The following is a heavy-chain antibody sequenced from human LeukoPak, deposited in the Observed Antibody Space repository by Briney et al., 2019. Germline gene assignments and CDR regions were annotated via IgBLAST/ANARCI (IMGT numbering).Heavy chain of an antibody. Sequence: PSETLSLTCTVSGGSISSGSYYWSWIRQPAGKGLEWIGRIYTSGSTNYNPSLKSRVTISVDTSKNQFSLKLSSVTAADTAVYYCARALGPPGGYYYYYMDVWGKGTTVTVSS. CDR3: ARALGPPGGYYYYYMDV. CDR1: GGSISSGSYY. V-gene: IGHV4-61*02. CDR2: IYTSGST. J-gene: IGHJ6*03.